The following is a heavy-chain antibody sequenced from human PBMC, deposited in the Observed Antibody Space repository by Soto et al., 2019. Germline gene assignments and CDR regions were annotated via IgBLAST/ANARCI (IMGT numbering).Heavy chain of an antibody. CDR1: GFIFSDYV. V-gene: IGHV3-30*04. J-gene: IGHJ3*01. D-gene: IGHD3-9*01. CDR3: ARHKTGLYQGACDV. CDR2: ISYDGTNK. Sequence: QVQLVQSGGGVVQPGTSLRLSCAASGFIFSDYVMYWFRQTPGKGLEWMAVISYDGTNKHYANSVKGRFFISRDNSNNTLYLQMSSLRPDDAAIYYCARHKTGLYQGACDVCGRRTLVAVFS.